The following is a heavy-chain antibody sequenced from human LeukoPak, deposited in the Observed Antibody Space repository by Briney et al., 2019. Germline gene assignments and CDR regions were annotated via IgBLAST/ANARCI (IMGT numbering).Heavy chain of an antibody. Sequence: ASVKVSCKASGYTFTGYYKHWVRQAPGQGLEWMGWINPNSGGTNYAQKFQGRVTMTRDTSISTAYMELSRLRSDDTAVYYCARGSYYYDSSGPGTYDYWGQGTLVTVSS. CDR3: ARGSYYYDSSGPGTYDY. CDR1: GYTFTGYY. V-gene: IGHV1-2*02. D-gene: IGHD3-22*01. CDR2: INPNSGGT. J-gene: IGHJ4*02.